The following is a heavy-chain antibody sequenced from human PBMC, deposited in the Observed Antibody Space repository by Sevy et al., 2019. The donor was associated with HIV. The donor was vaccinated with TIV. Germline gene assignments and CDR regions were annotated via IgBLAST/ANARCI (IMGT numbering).Heavy chain of an antibody. CDR1: GFTFSSYS. J-gene: IGHJ6*03. Sequence: GGSLRLSCAASGFTFSSYSMNWVRQAPGKGLEWVSSISSSSSYIYYADSVKGRFTISRDNAKNSLYLQMNSLRAEDTAVYYCARDRSAVSPSSSWYRGGYYMDVWGKRTTVTVSS. D-gene: IGHD6-13*01. CDR2: ISSSSSYI. CDR3: ARDRSAVSPSSSWYRGGYYMDV. V-gene: IGHV3-21*01.